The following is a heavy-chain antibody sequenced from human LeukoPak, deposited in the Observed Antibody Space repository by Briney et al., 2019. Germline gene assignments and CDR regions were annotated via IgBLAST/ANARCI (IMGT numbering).Heavy chain of an antibody. CDR1: GGTFSSYA. Sequence: SVKVSCKASGGTFSSYAISWVRQAPGQGLEWMGGIIPIFGTASYAQKFQGRVTITADESTSAAYMELSSLRSEDTAVYYCARGGITMIVVDPDAFDIWGQGTMVTVSS. V-gene: IGHV1-69*13. CDR2: IIPIFGTA. J-gene: IGHJ3*02. CDR3: ARGGITMIVVDPDAFDI. D-gene: IGHD3-22*01.